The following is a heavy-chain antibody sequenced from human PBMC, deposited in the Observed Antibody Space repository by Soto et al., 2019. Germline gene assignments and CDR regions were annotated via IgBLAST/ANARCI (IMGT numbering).Heavy chain of an antibody. CDR1: GYTFTGYY. CDR3: ARDGPETYDDDSSGYNGMDV. J-gene: IGHJ6*02. CDR2: INPNSGGT. Sequence: ASVKVSCKASGYTFTGYYMHWVRQAPGQGLEWMGWINPNSGGTNYAQKFQGRVTMTRDTSISTAYMELSRLRSDDTAVYYCARDGPETYDDDSSGYNGMDVWGQGTTVTVSS. V-gene: IGHV1-2*02. D-gene: IGHD3-22*01.